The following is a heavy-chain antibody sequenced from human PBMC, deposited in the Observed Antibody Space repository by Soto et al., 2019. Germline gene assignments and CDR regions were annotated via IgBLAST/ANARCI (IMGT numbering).Heavy chain of an antibody. CDR3: AKDLWFGEPXXHYGMDV. V-gene: IGHV3-23*01. CDR1: GFTFSSYA. J-gene: IGHJ6*02. D-gene: IGHD3-10*01. CDR2: ISGSGGST. Sequence: GGSLRLSCAASGFTFSSYAMSWVRQAPGKGLEWVSVISGSGGSTDYAGSVKGRFTISRDNSKNTLYLQMNSLRAEDTAVYYCAKDLWFGEPXXHYGMDVWGQGTTVTVSS.